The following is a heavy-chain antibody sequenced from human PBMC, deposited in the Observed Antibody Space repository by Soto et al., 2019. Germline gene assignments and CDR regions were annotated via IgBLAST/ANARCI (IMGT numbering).Heavy chain of an antibody. CDR2: ISWNSGSI. Sequence: EVQLVESGGGLVQPGTSLRLSCAASGFTFDDYAMHWVRQAPGKGLEWVSGISWNSGSIGYADSVKGRFTISRDNAKNSLYLQMNSLRAEDTALYYCAKGTTYGSGSFNYWGQGTLVTVSS. CDR1: GFTFDDYA. J-gene: IGHJ4*02. D-gene: IGHD3-10*01. V-gene: IGHV3-9*01. CDR3: AKGTTYGSGSFNY.